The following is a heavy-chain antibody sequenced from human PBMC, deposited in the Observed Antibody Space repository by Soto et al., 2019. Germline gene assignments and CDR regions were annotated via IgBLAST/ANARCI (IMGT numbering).Heavy chain of an antibody. CDR3: AKVSCSGWYFLSELYY. D-gene: IGHD6-19*01. CDR2: ISGSGGST. CDR1: GFTFSSYA. Sequence: GGSLRLSCAASGFTFSSYAMSWVRQAPGKGLEWVSAISGSGGSTYYADSVKGRLTISRDNSKNTLYLQMNSLRAEDTAVYYCAKVSCSGWYFLSELYYWGQGTLVTVSS. J-gene: IGHJ4*02. V-gene: IGHV3-23*01.